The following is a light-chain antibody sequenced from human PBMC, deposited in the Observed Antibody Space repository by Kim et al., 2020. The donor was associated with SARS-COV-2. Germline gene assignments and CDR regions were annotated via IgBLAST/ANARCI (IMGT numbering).Light chain of an antibody. Sequence: SSELTQDPAVSVALGQTLRITCQGDSLRRYYASWYQQKPGQAPVVVIYGKNDRPSGIPDRFSGSTSGNTASLTITGAQAEDEADYYCQSRDSSGKVVFGGGTQLTAL. CDR1: SLRRYY. CDR2: GKN. CDR3: QSRDSSGKVV. J-gene: IGLJ2*01. V-gene: IGLV3-19*01.